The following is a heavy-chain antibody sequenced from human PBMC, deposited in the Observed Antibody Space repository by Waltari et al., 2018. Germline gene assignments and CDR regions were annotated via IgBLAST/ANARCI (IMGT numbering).Heavy chain of an antibody. D-gene: IGHD2-21*01. J-gene: IGHJ5*02. CDR3: ARERHRLMEEGYLMALDP. V-gene: IGHV1-18*01. Sequence: QVQLVQSGAEVTKPGASVKVSCKASGDTFSDSATSSVRQAPGQGREWMGWISGNNGHTNHAQKFQGRLIMTEDTSATTVYMELTYLTSDDTAVYYCARERHRLMEEGYLMALDPWGQGTLVTVSS. CDR2: ISGNNGHT. CDR1: GDTFSDSA.